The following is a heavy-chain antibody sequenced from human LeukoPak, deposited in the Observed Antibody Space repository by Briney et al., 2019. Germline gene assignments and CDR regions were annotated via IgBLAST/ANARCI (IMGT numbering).Heavy chain of an antibody. D-gene: IGHD2-21*02. CDR2: IKQDGSEK. CDR1: GFTFSSYW. CDR3: ARSVVVTAWYFDY. J-gene: IGHJ4*02. Sequence: GGSLRLSCAASGFTFSSYWMSWVRQAPGKGLEWVANIKQDGSEKYYVDSVKGRFTISRDNAKNSLYLQMNSLRAEDTAVYYCARSVVVTAWYFDYWGQGTLVTVSS. V-gene: IGHV3-7*01.